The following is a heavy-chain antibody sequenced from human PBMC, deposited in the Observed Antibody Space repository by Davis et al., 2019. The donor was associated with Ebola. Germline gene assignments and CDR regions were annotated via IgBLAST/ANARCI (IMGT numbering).Heavy chain of an antibody. J-gene: IGHJ4*02. D-gene: IGHD2-15*01. CDR1: GYTFTNYG. CDR2: ISAYNGNT. V-gene: IGHV1-18*01. CDR3: ARDRGAVVVAATKDY. Sequence: ASVKVSCKASGYTFTNYGISWVRQAPGQGLEWMGWISAYNGNTNYAQKLQGRVTMTTDTSTSTAYMELRSLRSDDTAVYYCARDRGAVVVAATKDYWGQGTLVTVSS.